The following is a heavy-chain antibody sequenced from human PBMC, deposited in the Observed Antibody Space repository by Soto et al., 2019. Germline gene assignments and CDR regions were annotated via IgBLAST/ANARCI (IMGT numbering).Heavy chain of an antibody. CDR2: ISAYNGNT. CDR1: GYTFTSYG. D-gene: IGHD3-22*01. Sequence: ASVKVSCKASGYTFTSYGISWVRQAPGQGLEWMGWISAYNGNTNYAQKLQGRVTMTTDTSTSTAYMELRSLRSDDTAVYYCARDYYDSSGYWLDAFDIWGQGTMVTVSS. J-gene: IGHJ3*02. CDR3: ARDYYDSSGYWLDAFDI. V-gene: IGHV1-18*04.